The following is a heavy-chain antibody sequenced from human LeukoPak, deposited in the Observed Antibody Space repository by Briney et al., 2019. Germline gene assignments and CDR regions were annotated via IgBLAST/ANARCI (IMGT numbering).Heavy chain of an antibody. Sequence: SETLSLTCAVSGGSISSGGYFWSWIRQPPGKGLEWIGYIYESSHALYNPSLKSRVSISGDKSKNQFSLRVSSVTAADTAIYYCARINYYGSGTYYASIDYGLDVWGPGTTVIVSS. D-gene: IGHD3-10*01. CDR2: IYESSHA. J-gene: IGHJ6*02. CDR1: GGSISSGGYF. CDR3: ARINYYGSGTYYASIDYGLDV. V-gene: IGHV4-30-2*01.